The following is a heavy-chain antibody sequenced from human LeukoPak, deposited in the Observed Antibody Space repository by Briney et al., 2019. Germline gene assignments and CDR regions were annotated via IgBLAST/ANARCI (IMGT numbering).Heavy chain of an antibody. Sequence: GGSLRLSCVASGFTFSSHGMHWVRQAPGKGLEWVAVIWYDGSHRYYPDSVKGRFTISRDNSKNTLFLQMDSLRVDDTAVYYCVRDNAAADGSLDYWGQGSLVTVSS. CDR1: GFTFSSHG. CDR2: IWYDGSHR. D-gene: IGHD5-24*01. J-gene: IGHJ4*02. V-gene: IGHV3-33*01. CDR3: VRDNAAADGSLDY.